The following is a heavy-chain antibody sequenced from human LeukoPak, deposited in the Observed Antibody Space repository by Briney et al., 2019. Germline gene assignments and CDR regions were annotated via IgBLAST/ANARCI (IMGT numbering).Heavy chain of an antibody. CDR3: GRAFPPLRTSSAGDL. V-gene: IGHV3-21*01. CDR1: GFTFSDYD. CDR2: ISGLSSYT. J-gene: IGHJ4*02. D-gene: IGHD3-16*01. Sequence: GRSLRLSCSASGFTFSDYDMNWVRRAPGKGLEWVSSISGLSSYTYYGESVKGRFSISRDNAKNSLYLQMNSLGAEDTATYYCGRAFPPLRTSSAGDLWGQGILVTVSS.